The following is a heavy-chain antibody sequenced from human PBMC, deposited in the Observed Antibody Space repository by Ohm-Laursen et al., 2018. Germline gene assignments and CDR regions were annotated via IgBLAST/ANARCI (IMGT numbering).Heavy chain of an antibody. Sequence: SLRLSCAAFGLTFSTYGMLWVRQTPGKGLEWLAVISHDGNNKYYADSVKGRFTISRDNSKNTLFLQMNSLRLEDTAVYYCAREAWGSYDYWGQGSLVTVSS. CDR1: GLTFSTYG. CDR2: ISHDGNNK. CDR3: AREAWGSYDY. V-gene: IGHV3-30*03. D-gene: IGHD3-16*01. J-gene: IGHJ4*02.